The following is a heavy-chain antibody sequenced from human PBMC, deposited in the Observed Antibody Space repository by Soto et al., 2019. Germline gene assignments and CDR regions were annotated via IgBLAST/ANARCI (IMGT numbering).Heavy chain of an antibody. CDR1: GYTFTSYG. Sequence: ASVKVSCKASGYTFTSYGISWVRQAPGQGLEWMGWISAYNGNTNYAQKLQGRVTMTTDTSTSTAYMELRSLRSDDTAVYYCARSRRVAVAGFGAFDIWGQGTMVTVSS. CDR2: ISAYNGNT. D-gene: IGHD6-19*01. V-gene: IGHV1-18*01. J-gene: IGHJ3*02. CDR3: ARSRRVAVAGFGAFDI.